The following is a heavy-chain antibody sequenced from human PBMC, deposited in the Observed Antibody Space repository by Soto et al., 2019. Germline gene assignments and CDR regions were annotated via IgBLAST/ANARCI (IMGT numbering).Heavy chain of an antibody. D-gene: IGHD4-17*01. CDR2: ITSSSYT. CDR3: ASVSTSTARDYDYYGMDF. CDR1: GFTFRDYY. V-gene: IGHV3-11*06. Sequence: PGRPLRLSCAASGFTFRDYYMTWIRQAPGKGLEWVSSIITSSSYTNYADPFKDRFTIYRDIANNAHNLQMTSLRAGDTAEYYDASVSTSTARDYDYYGMDFWGQGTQVTVSS. J-gene: IGHJ6*02.